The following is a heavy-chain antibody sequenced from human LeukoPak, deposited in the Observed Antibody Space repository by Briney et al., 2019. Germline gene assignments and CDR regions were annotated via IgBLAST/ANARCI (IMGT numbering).Heavy chain of an antibody. CDR1: GFTFSRYE. Sequence: GGSLRLSCAVSGFTFSRYEMSWVRQAPGKGLEWISYISPSGTTIYYVDSVKGRFIISRDNAKDSLYLQMNSLRVEDTAVYYCARDPRGPDYWGQGTLVTVSS. J-gene: IGHJ4*02. V-gene: IGHV3-48*03. CDR3: ARDPRGPDY. CDR2: ISPSGTTI.